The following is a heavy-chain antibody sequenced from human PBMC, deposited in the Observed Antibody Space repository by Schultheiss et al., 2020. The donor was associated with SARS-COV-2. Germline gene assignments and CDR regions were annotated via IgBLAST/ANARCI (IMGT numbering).Heavy chain of an antibody. J-gene: IGHJ4*02. V-gene: IGHV4-34*09. CDR2: ISYSGST. Sequence: SQTLSLTCAVYGGTFSDFFWSWIRQPPGEGPEWIGYISYSGSTYYNPSLKSRVTISVDTSKNQFSLKLSSVTAADTAVYYCARVPPGPSWGFDYWGQGTLVTVSS. CDR1: GGTFSDFF. D-gene: IGHD2-2*01. CDR3: ARVPPGPSWGFDY.